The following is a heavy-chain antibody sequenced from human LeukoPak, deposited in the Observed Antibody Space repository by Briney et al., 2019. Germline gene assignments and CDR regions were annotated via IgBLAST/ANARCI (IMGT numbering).Heavy chain of an antibody. D-gene: IGHD2-21*02. CDR2: INHSGST. Sequence: PSETLSLTCAVYGGSFSGYYWSWIRQPPGKGLEWIGEINHSGSTNYNPSLKSRVTISVDTSKNQFSLKLSSVTAADTAVYYCARDGVVTATNFDYWGQGTLVTVSS. J-gene: IGHJ4*02. V-gene: IGHV4-34*01. CDR3: ARDGVVTATNFDY. CDR1: GGSFSGYY.